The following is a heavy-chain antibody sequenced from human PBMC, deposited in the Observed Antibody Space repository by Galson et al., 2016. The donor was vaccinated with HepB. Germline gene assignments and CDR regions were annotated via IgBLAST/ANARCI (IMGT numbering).Heavy chain of an antibody. CDR1: GFTLSSHS. CDR3: AKDNPLSPGAFDY. CDR2: ITWYGGDT. V-gene: IGHV3-43*01. J-gene: IGHJ4*02. D-gene: IGHD3-16*01. Sequence: SLRLSCAASGFTLSSHSMNWVRQAPGKGLEWVSLITWYGGDTYYADSVKGRFTISRDNSKNSLYLQMNSLRTEDTALYYCAKDNPLSPGAFDYWGQGTLVTVSS.